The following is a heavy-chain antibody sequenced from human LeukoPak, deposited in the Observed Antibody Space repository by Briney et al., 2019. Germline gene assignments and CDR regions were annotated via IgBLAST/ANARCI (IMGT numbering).Heavy chain of an antibody. Sequence: GGSLRLSCAASGFTFSSYAMGWVRQAPGKGPDWVSSISGSGGHTYFADPVRGRFTISRDNSKNTLDLQMNSLKVEDTAVYYCAKFRYHSNDNNYLDFNYWGQGTLVTVSS. J-gene: IGHJ4*02. CDR3: AKFRYHSNDNNYLDFNY. D-gene: IGHD3-22*01. V-gene: IGHV3-23*01. CDR2: ISGSGGHT. CDR1: GFTFSSYA.